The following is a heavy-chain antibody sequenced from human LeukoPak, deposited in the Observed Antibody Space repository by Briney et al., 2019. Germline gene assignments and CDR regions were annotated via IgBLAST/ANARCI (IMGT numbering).Heavy chain of an antibody. V-gene: IGHV3-23*01. CDR3: ARERIDGFDP. Sequence: GGSLRLSCAASGFTFSNYGMSWVRQAPGKGLEWVSGISDTGGTTHYADSVKGRFTISRDNSKNTLSLQMKSLRAEDTAVYYCARERIDGFDPWGQGTLVTVSS. CDR1: GFTFSNYG. D-gene: IGHD2-15*01. J-gene: IGHJ5*02. CDR2: ISDTGGTT.